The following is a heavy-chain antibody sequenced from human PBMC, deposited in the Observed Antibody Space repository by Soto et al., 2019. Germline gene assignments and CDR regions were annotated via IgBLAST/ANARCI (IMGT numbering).Heavy chain of an antibody. CDR3: AKARSRIAAAGLFDY. J-gene: IGHJ4*02. D-gene: IGHD6-13*01. CDR2: ISGSGGST. CDR1: GFTFSSYA. V-gene: IGHV3-23*01. Sequence: HPGGSLRLSCAASGFTFSSYAMSWVRQAPGKGLEWVSAISGSGGSTYYADSVKGRFTISRDNAKNSLYLQMNSLRAEDTALYYCAKARSRIAAAGLFDYWGQGTLVTVSS.